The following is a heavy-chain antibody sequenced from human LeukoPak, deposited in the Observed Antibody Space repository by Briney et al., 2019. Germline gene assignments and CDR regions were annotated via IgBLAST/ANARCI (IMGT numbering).Heavy chain of an antibody. D-gene: IGHD6-13*01. CDR3: ARSYSSSWYLWLDYFDY. J-gene: IGHJ4*02. V-gene: IGHV3-21*01. Sequence: GGSLRLSCIGSGFTFSSYRMNWVRQAPGKGLEWVSSISSSSSYIYFADSVKGRFTISRDNAKNSLYLQMNSLRAEDTAVYYCARSYSSSWYLWLDYFDYWGQGTLVTVSS. CDR2: ISSSSSYI. CDR1: GFTFSSYR.